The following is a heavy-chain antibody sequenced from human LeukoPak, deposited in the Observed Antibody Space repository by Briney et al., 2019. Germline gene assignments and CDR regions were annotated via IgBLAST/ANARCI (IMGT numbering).Heavy chain of an antibody. Sequence: GGSLRLSCAASGFTFSSYALGWVRQAPGKGLEWVSSVSGSGSSTYYAGSVKGRFTISRDNSKNTLYLQMNSLRAEDTAIYYCAKDPRSGWPYYFEYWGQGTLVTVSS. CDR3: AKDPRSGWPYYFEY. D-gene: IGHD6-25*01. CDR1: GFTFSSYA. J-gene: IGHJ4*02. V-gene: IGHV3-23*01. CDR2: VSGSGSST.